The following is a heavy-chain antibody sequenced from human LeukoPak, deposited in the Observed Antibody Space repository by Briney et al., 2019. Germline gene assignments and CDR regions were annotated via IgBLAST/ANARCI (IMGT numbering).Heavy chain of an antibody. D-gene: IGHD4-23*01. CDR1: GGSISSFY. V-gene: IGHV4-59*01. CDR2: IYYSGST. Sequence: SETLSLTCTVSGGSISSFYWSWIRQPPGKGLEWIGYIYYSGSTNYNPSLKSRVTISVDTSKNQFSLKLSSVTAADTAVYYCARDDYGGNSNLFDPWGQGTLVTVSS. J-gene: IGHJ5*02. CDR3: ARDDYGGNSNLFDP.